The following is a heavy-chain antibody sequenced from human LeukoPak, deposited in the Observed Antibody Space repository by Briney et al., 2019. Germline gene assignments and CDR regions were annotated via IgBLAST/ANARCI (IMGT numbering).Heavy chain of an antibody. V-gene: IGHV1-24*01. CDR1: GYTLTELS. Sequence: ASVKVSCKVSGYTLTELSMHWVRQAPGKGLEWMGGFDPEDGETIYAQKFQGRVTMTRDTSISTAYMELSRLRSDDTAVYYCARGPVGAITFHDYWGQGTLVTVSS. J-gene: IGHJ4*02. CDR3: ARGPVGAITFHDY. D-gene: IGHD1-26*01. CDR2: FDPEDGET.